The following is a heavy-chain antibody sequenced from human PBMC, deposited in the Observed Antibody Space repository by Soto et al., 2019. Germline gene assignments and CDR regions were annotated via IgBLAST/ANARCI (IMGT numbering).Heavy chain of an antibody. Sequence: GGSLRLSCSASGFTFGNYAMHWVRQAPGKGLEYVSGISSNGGSTHYTDSVKGRFTISRDNPKNTLYLQMSSVRAEDTAVYYCVKAASKTTVPNSAFDICGEGTMVTXSS. D-gene: IGHD4-17*01. V-gene: IGHV3-64D*06. CDR1: GFTFGNYA. J-gene: IGHJ3*02. CDR2: ISSNGGST. CDR3: VKAASKTTVPNSAFDI.